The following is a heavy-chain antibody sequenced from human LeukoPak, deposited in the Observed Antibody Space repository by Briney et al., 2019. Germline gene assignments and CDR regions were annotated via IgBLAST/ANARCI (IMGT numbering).Heavy chain of an antibody. CDR3: AKPHIAAADYYYYYMDV. V-gene: IGHV3-53*01. J-gene: IGHJ6*03. D-gene: IGHD6-13*01. CDR1: GFTVSSNY. CDR2: IYSGGST. Sequence: GGSLRLSCAASGFTVSSNYMSWVRQAPGKGLEWVSVIYSGGSTNYADSVKGRFTISRDNSRNTLFLQMNSLRAEDTALYYCAKPHIAAADYYYYYMDVWGKGTTVTVSS.